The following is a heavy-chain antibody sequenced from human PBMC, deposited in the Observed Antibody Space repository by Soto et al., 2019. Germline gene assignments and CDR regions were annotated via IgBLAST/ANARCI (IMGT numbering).Heavy chain of an antibody. CDR2: INAGNGNT. CDR1: GYTFTSYA. V-gene: IGHV1-3*01. Sequence: QVQLVQSGAEVKKPGASVKVSCKASGYTFTSYAMHWVRQAPGQRLEWMGWINAGNGNTKYSQKFQGRVTITRDTSASTAYMELSSLRSEDTAVYYCARGRATAGHDAFDIWGQGTMVTVSS. D-gene: IGHD6-13*01. J-gene: IGHJ3*02. CDR3: ARGRATAGHDAFDI.